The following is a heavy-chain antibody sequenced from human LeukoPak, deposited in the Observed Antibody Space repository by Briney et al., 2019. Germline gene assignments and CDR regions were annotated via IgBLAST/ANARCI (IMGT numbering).Heavy chain of an antibody. V-gene: IGHV5-51*01. D-gene: IGHD1-26*01. CDR2: IYPGVYDT. CDR3: ARSVSGSYPTFDY. J-gene: IGHJ4*02. Sequence: GESLKISCKGSGYNFTSFWIGWVRQMPGKGLEWMAIIYPGVYDTRYSPSFQGQVTLSADKSISTAYLQWSSLKASDTAMYYCARSVSGSYPTFDYWGQGTLVTVSS. CDR1: GYNFTSFW.